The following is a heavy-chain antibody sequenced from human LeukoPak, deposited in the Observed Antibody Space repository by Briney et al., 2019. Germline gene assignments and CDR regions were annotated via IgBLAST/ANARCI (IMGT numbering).Heavy chain of an antibody. Sequence: GGSLRLSCAASGFTFRSYGMHWVRKAPGKGLEWVAVIWYDGSNKYCADSVKGRFTISRDNSKDTLYLEMSSLRAEDTAVYYCARVGSSSSLGFDYWGQGTLVTVSS. J-gene: IGHJ4*02. CDR3: ARVGSSSSLGFDY. V-gene: IGHV3-33*01. CDR1: GFTFRSYG. D-gene: IGHD6-6*01. CDR2: IWYDGSNK.